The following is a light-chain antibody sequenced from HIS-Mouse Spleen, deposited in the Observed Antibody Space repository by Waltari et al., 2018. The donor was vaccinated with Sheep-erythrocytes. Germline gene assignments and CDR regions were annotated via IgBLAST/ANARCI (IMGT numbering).Light chain of an antibody. CDR3: CSYAGSYTWV. CDR2: DVS. CDR1: SSHVGGYNY. Sequence: QSALTQPRSVSGSPGPSVTISCTGTSSHVGGYNYVSWYQQPPGKAPNLMIYDVSKRPSGVPDRFSGSKSGNTASLTISGLQAEDEADYYCCSYAGSYTWVFGGGTKLTVL. V-gene: IGLV2-11*01. J-gene: IGLJ3*02.